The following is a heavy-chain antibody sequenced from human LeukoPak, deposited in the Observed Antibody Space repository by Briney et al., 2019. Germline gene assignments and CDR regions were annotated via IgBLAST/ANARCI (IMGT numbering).Heavy chain of an antibody. CDR1: GGSISSSSYY. D-gene: IGHD3-3*01. CDR3: ARSAKNYDFWSGYSDY. Sequence: SETLSLTCTVSGGSISSSSYYWGWIRQPPGKGLEWIGSIYYSGSTYYNPSLKSRVTISVDTSKNQFSLKLSSVTAADTAVYYCARSAKNYDFWSGYSDYWGQGTPVTVSS. J-gene: IGHJ4*02. V-gene: IGHV4-39*01. CDR2: IYYSGST.